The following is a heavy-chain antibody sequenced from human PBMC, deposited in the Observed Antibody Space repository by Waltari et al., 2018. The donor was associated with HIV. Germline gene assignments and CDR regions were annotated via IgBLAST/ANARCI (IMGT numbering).Heavy chain of an antibody. CDR1: GSSFTTYW. CDR3: ARHRYFQH. J-gene: IGHJ1*01. V-gene: IGHV5-51*01. CDR2: IYPGDSDT. Sequence: EVQLVQSGAEVKKPGESLKNSCKGSGSSFTTYWIGGVRQMPGKGLEWMGIIYPGDSDTRYIPSFQGQVTISVDKSISTAYLQWSSLKASDTAMYYCARHRYFQHWGQGTLVTVYS.